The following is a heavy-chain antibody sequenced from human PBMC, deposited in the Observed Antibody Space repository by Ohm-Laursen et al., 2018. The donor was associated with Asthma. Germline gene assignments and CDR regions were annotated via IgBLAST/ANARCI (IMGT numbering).Heavy chain of an antibody. D-gene: IGHD3-22*01. CDR2: ISVSGGTT. J-gene: IGHJ4*02. CDR1: GFTFSSYS. Sequence: SLRLSCAASGFTFSSYSMNWVRQTPGKGLEWVSTISVSGGTTYYADSVKGRLTISRDNSKNTLYLQMNNVRAEDTAGYYCAKGMYYSDSSGYKVLDYWGQGTLVTVSS. V-gene: IGHV3-23*01. CDR3: AKGMYYSDSSGYKVLDY.